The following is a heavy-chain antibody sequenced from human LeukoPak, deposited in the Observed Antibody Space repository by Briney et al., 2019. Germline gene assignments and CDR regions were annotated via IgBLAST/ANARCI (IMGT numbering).Heavy chain of an antibody. V-gene: IGHV4-39*01. CDR3: ARHPTSSYYFDY. CDR2: IYYSGSA. J-gene: IGHJ4*02. CDR1: GGSISSSSYF. Sequence: PSETLSLTCTVSGGSISSSSYFWGWVRQPPGKGLEWIGIIYYSGSAYYNPSFKSRVTISVDTSNNQFSLKLSSVTAADTAFYYCARHPTSSYYFDYWGQGTLVTVSS.